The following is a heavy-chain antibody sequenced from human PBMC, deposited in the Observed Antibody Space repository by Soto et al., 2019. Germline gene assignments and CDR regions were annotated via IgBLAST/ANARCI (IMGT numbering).Heavy chain of an antibody. D-gene: IGHD2-15*01. J-gene: IGHJ5*02. V-gene: IGHV3-23*01. CDR1: GFAFSSYA. Sequence: EVQLLESGGGLVQPGGSLRLSCAASGFAFSSYAMSWVRQSSGKGLEWVAAIGGDGASTYYADSVRGRFIISRDNSMNPLYLHMTRLRAEYTAVYYCTKDQDVEWWFYQAGFDPWGQGSVVTVSS. CDR3: TKDQDVEWWFYQAGFDP. CDR2: IGGDGAST.